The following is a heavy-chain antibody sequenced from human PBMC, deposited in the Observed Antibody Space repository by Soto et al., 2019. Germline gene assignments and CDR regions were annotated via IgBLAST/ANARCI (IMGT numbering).Heavy chain of an antibody. Sequence: QIQLLQSGAEVKKPGASVKVTCKASGYTFRNFGISWVRQAPGQGLEWMGWISAYNANANYAQKCQGRLTMTAETSTRADYMELRSLRSDDTAVYYCARENSYFDYWGQGTLVTVSS. CDR2: ISAYNANA. V-gene: IGHV1-18*01. CDR3: ARENSYFDY. CDR1: GYTFRNFG. J-gene: IGHJ4*02.